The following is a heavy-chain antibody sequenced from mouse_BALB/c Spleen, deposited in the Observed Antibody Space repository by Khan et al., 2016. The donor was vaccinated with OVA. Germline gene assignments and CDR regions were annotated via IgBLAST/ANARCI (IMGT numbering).Heavy chain of an antibody. CDR1: GYSITSNYA. CDR3: ARWNYYGYAMDY. D-gene: IGHD1-1*01. V-gene: IGHV3-2*02. CDR2: ISYSGTT. J-gene: IGHJ4*01. Sequence: EVQLQESGPGLVKPSQSLSLTCTVTGYSITSNYAWNWIRQFPGNKLEWMGYISYSGTTSYNPSLKSRISITRDTSKNQFFLQLNSVTTEDTATYYCARWNYYGYAMDYWGHGTSVTVSS.